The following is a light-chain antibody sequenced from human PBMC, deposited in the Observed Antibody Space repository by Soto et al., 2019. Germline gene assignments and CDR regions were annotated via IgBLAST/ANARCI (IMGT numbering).Light chain of an antibody. J-gene: IGKJ4*01. CDR3: QQYSTYPLT. CDR1: QSITTF. CDR2: DAS. Sequence: DIQMTQSPSTLSAYIGDRVTITCRASQSITTFLAWYLQKPGKAPQILIYDASKLEPGVPSRLSGGGSGTEFTLTISSLQPDDFATYYCQQYSTYPLTFGGGTKVDIK. V-gene: IGKV1-5*01.